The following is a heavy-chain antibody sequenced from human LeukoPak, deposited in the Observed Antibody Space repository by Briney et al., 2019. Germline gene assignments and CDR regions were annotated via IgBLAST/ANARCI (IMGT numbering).Heavy chain of an antibody. CDR2: IRWNSGRI. CDR1: GFTFDDYA. CDR3: AKDRVAGYYYGMDV. V-gene: IGHV3-9*01. Sequence: PGGSLRLSCAASGFTFDDYAMHWVRQAPGTALEWVSGIRWNSGRIGYADSVKGRFTISRDNAKNSLYLQMTSLRAEDTALYYCAKDRVAGYYYGMDVWGQGTTVTVSS. J-gene: IGHJ6*02. D-gene: IGHD6-19*01.